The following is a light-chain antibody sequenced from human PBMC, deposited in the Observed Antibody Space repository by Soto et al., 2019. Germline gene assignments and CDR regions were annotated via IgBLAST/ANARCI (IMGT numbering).Light chain of an antibody. Sequence: DIQLTQSPSSLSASVGERATLTCRASQGINNNLAWYQQKSGKAPSLLIFAASTLQSGVPSRFSGSGFGTHFTLTISGLQAEDVATYYCQQYKGAPRTFGQGTKVEMK. J-gene: IGKJ1*01. V-gene: IGKV1-27*01. CDR2: AAS. CDR1: QGINNN. CDR3: QQYKGAPRT.